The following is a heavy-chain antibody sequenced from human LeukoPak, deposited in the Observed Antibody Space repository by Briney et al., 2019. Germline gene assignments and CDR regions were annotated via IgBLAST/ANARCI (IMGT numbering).Heavy chain of an antibody. Sequence: PGGSLRLSCAASGFTFSSYSMNWVRQAPGKGLEWVSSISSSSSYIYYADSVKGRFTISRDNAKNSLYLQMNSLRAEDTAVYYCARLIDIVVVTAIRDFDYWGQGTLATVSS. V-gene: IGHV3-21*01. J-gene: IGHJ4*02. CDR3: ARLIDIVVVTAIRDFDY. D-gene: IGHD2-21*02. CDR2: ISSSSSYI. CDR1: GFTFSSYS.